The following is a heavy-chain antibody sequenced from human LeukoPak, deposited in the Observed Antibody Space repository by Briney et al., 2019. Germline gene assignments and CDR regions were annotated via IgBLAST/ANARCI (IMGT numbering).Heavy chain of an antibody. J-gene: IGHJ5*02. D-gene: IGHD3-22*01. CDR3: ARHKESGCYMNWFDP. V-gene: IGHV5-51*01. CDR2: IYPGDSDT. Sequence: GESLKISCKGSGYSFTSYWIGWVRQMPGKGLEWMGIIYPGDSDTRYSPSFQGQVTISADKSISTAYLQWSSLKASDTAMYYCARHKESGCYMNWFDPWGQGTLVTVSS. CDR1: GYSFTSYW.